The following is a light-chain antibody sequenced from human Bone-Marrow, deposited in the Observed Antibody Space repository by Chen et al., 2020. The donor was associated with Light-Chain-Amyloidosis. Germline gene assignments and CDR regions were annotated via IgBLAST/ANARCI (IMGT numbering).Light chain of an antibody. V-gene: IGLV3-21*02. CDR2: DDS. Sequence: SYALTQPSSVSVAPGQTATNACGGNNIGSTSVHWYQQTPGQAPLLVVYDDSDRPSGIPERLSGSNSGNTATLTISRVEAGDEADYYCQVWDRSSDRPVFGGGTKLTVL. CDR1: NIGSTS. CDR3: QVWDRSSDRPV. J-gene: IGLJ3*02.